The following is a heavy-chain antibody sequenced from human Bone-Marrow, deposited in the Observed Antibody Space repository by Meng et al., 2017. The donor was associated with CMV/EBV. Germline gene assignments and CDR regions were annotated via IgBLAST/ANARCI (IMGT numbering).Heavy chain of an antibody. CDR3: ARVATWYCSSTSCSYFDY. D-gene: IGHD2-2*01. Sequence: GESLKISCKGSGYTFTTYWIVWVRQMPGKGLEWMGIIYPADSDTRYSPSFQGQVTISADKSISTAYLQWSSLKASDTAMYYCARVATWYCSSTSCSYFDYWGQGTLVTVSS. CDR1: GYTFTTYW. CDR2: IYPADSDT. V-gene: IGHV5-51*01. J-gene: IGHJ4*02.